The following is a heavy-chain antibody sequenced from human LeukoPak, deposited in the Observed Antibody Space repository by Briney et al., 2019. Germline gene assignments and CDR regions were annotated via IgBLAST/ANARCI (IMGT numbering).Heavy chain of an antibody. CDR3: ARNVGSGFDY. CDR1: GYSFTDYY. Sequence: ASVKASCKASGYSFTDYYILWVRQAPGQGLEWLGRIDPSSGRTSYAQKFQGRITMTRDMSTTTVYIELSSLTSEDTAVYYCARNVGSGFDYWGQGTLVTVSS. D-gene: IGHD3-10*01. J-gene: IGHJ4*02. CDR2: IDPSSGRT. V-gene: IGHV1-46*01.